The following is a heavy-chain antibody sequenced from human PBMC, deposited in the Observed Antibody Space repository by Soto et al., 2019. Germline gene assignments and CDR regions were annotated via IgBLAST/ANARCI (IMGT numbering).Heavy chain of an antibody. CDR3: AKDRRRVRTGDRGDYFDY. J-gene: IGHJ4*02. D-gene: IGHD7-27*01. Sequence: GGSLRLSCAASGFTFSSYGMHWVRQAPGKGLEWVAVISYDGSNKYYADSVKGRFTISRDNSKNTLYLQMNSLRAEDTAVYYCAKDRRRVRTGDRGDYFDYWGQGTLVTVSS. CDR2: ISYDGSNK. V-gene: IGHV3-30*18. CDR1: GFTFSSYG.